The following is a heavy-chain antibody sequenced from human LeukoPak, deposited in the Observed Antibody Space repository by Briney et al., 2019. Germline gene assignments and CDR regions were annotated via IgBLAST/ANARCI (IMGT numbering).Heavy chain of an antibody. J-gene: IGHJ6*02. CDR3: AREHIVATIPLSYYYYGKDV. V-gene: IGHV4-4*07. Sequence: SETLSLTCTVSGGSISSYYWSWIRQPAGKGLEWIGRIYTSGSTNYNPSLKSRVTMSVDTSKNQFSLKLSSVTAADTAVYYCAREHIVATIPLSYYYYGKDVWGQGTTVTVSS. CDR2: IYTSGST. D-gene: IGHD5-12*01. CDR1: GGSISSYY.